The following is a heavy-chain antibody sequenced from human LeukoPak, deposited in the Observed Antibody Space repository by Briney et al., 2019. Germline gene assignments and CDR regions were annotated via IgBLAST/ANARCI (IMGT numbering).Heavy chain of an antibody. J-gene: IGHJ4*02. V-gene: IGHV3-53*01. CDR2: IYSGGNT. D-gene: IGHD6-19*01. Sequence: GGSLRLTCAASGFTVSSNYMNWVRQAPGKGLEGVTVIYSGGNTYYADSVKGRFTISRDNSKNTLYLQMNSLRAEDTAVYYCARRITVTGSWIDNWGQGTLVTVSS. CDR3: ARRITVTGSWIDN. CDR1: GFTVSSNY.